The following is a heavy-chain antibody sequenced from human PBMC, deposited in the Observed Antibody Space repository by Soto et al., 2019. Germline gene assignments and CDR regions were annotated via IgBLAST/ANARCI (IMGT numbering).Heavy chain of an antibody. J-gene: IGHJ6*02. D-gene: IGHD3-22*01. CDR1: GYTFTSYG. CDR3: VKDRDSNSWPSRDV. Sequence: VASVKVSCKASGYTFTSYGISWVRQAPGQGLEWMGWTSVYNGNTNYAQKLQGRVIMATDTSTSTAYMELRSLRSDDTAVYYCVKDRDSNSWPSRDVWGPGTTVTVSS. V-gene: IGHV1-18*01. CDR2: TSVYNGNT.